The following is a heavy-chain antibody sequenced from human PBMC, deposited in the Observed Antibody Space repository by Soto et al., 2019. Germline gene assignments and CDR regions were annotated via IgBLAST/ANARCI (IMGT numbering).Heavy chain of an antibody. CDR1: GFTLSSYA. CDR3: ATAEVDY. Sequence: GGSLRLSCAASGFTLSSYAMSWVRQAPGKGLEWVSRMNSDGSTTNYADSVKGRFTVSRDNAKNTLYLQMNSLRAEDTAVYYCATAEVDYWGPGTLVTASS. CDR2: MNSDGSTT. J-gene: IGHJ4*02. V-gene: IGHV3-74*01.